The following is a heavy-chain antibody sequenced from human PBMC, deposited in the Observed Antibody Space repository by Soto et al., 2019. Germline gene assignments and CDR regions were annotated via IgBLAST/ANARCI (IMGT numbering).Heavy chain of an antibody. Sequence: GGSLRLSCAASGFTFSNAWMSWVRQAPGKGLEWVGRIKSKTDGGTTDYAAPVKGRFTISRDDSKNTLYLQMNSLKTEDTAVYFCTTDYSGGGDFDAFDIWGQGTMVTVSS. CDR2: IKSKTDGGTT. CDR1: GFTFSNAW. CDR3: TTDYSGGGDFDAFDI. V-gene: IGHV3-15*01. J-gene: IGHJ3*02. D-gene: IGHD2-21*01.